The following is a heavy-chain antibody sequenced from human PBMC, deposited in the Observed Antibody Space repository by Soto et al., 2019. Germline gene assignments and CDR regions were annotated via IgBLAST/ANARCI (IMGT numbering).Heavy chain of an antibody. V-gene: IGHV4-30-4*01. CDR1: GGSISSGDYY. J-gene: IGHJ4*02. CDR3: ARDGWFGEGYFDY. Sequence: ASETLSLTCTVSGGSISSGDYYWIWIRHPPGKGLEWIGYIYYSGSTYYNPSLKSRVTISVDTSKNQFSLKLSSVTAADTAVYYCARDGWFGEGYFDYWGQGTLVTVSS. D-gene: IGHD3-10*01. CDR2: IYYSGST.